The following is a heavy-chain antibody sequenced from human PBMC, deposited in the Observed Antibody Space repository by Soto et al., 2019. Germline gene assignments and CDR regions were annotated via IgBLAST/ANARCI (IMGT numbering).Heavy chain of an antibody. J-gene: IGHJ5*01. CDR2: TYYRSKWYN. CDR3: ARLIGNSWLDS. CDR1: GASFLTNSAT. D-gene: IGHD2-8*01. V-gene: IGHV6-1*01. Sequence: QVQLQQSGPGLVKPWKPPPLTFASSGASFLTNSATWDWIRQSPPKGLGWLGSTYYRSKWYNDYAVSVKGRITINPDTSNNPLSLQLNSVTPDDTAVYYCARLIGNSWLDSWGQGTLVTVSS.